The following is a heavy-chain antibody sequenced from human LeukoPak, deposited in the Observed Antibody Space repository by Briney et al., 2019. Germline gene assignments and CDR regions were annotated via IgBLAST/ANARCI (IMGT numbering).Heavy chain of an antibody. D-gene: IGHD3-9*01. CDR2: ISYDGGNK. V-gene: IGHV3-30*18. CDR1: GFTFSNYG. J-gene: IGHJ3*02. Sequence: TGGSLRLSCAASGFTFSNYGMHWVRQAPGKGLEWVAVISYDGGNKYYADSVKGRFTISRDNSKNTLFLQMSSLRAEGTAVYSCAKDLFGFLTGLTSDPFDIWGQGTMVTVSS. CDR3: AKDLFGFLTGLTSDPFDI.